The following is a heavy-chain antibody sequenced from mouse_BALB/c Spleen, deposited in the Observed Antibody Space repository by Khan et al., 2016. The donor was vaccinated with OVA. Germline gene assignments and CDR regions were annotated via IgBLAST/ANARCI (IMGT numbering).Heavy chain of an antibody. J-gene: IGHJ4*01. V-gene: IGHV3-2*02. CDR1: DYSITSDYA. CDR3: ARCLYYIYGYDMDY. CDR2: IRSSGTT. Sequence: EVQLQESGPGLVTPSQSLSLTCTVTDYSITSDYACNWIRQSPGNQLEWMGYIRSSGTTCSNPSLKNQTSITRDTSKNPSFLQLKSVTTEDSATFYCARCLYYIYGYDMDYWGRGTTVTVSS. D-gene: IGHD2-12*01.